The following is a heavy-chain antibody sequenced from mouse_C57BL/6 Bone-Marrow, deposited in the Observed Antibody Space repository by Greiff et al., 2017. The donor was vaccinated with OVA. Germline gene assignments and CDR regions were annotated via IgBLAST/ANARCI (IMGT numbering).Heavy chain of an antibody. J-gene: IGHJ3*01. D-gene: IGHD6-2*01. Sequence: EVMLVESGGGLVQPGGSLKLSCAASGFTFSDYYMYWVRQTPEKRLEWGAYISNGGGSTYYPDTVKGRFTISRDNAKNTLYLQMSRLKSEDTAMYYCARHGGVSPWFAYWGQGTLVTVSA. V-gene: IGHV5-12*01. CDR1: GFTFSDYY. CDR2: ISNGGGST. CDR3: ARHGGVSPWFAY.